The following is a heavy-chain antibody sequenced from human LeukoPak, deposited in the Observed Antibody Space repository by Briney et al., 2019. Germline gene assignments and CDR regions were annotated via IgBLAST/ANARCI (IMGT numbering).Heavy chain of an antibody. Sequence: GGSLRLSCAASGFDFNIYEMIWVRQAPGKEPEWISYISSSGSLVYYADSVKGRFTVSRDNAQNSLYLQMNSLRAEDTAVYYCARRRDFIDYWGQGTLVTVSS. V-gene: IGHV3-48*03. CDR3: ARRRDFIDY. CDR1: GFDFNIYE. J-gene: IGHJ4*02. D-gene: IGHD3/OR15-3a*01. CDR2: ISSSGSLV.